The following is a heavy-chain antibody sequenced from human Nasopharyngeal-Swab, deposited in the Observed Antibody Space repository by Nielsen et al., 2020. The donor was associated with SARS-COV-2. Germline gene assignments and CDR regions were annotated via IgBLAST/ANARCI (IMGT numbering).Heavy chain of an antibody. Sequence: GESLKISCAASGFTFSGSAMHWVRQAPGKGLEHLSAISSEADSKYYANSVKGRFTISRDNSKKTLYLQMGSLRTEDMAVYYCARGGMYYYDSSGPLAFDIWGQGTMVTVPS. V-gene: IGHV3-64*01. D-gene: IGHD3-22*01. J-gene: IGHJ3*02. CDR3: ARGGMYYYDSSGPLAFDI. CDR2: ISSEADSK. CDR1: GFTFSGSA.